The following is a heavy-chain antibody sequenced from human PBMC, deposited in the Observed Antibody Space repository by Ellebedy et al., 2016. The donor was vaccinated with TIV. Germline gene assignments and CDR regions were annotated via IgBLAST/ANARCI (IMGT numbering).Heavy chain of an antibody. CDR2: ISSNGGST. Sequence: GGSLRLXCSASGFTFTTYYMHWVRQAPGKGLEYVSAISSNGGSTYYADSVKGRFIISRDNSKSTLYLQMSSVRAEDTAVYYCVKEKKVGYCTNGVCYSLDYWGQGTLVTVSS. V-gene: IGHV3-64D*06. D-gene: IGHD2-8*01. J-gene: IGHJ4*02. CDR3: VKEKKVGYCTNGVCYSLDY. CDR1: GFTFTTYY.